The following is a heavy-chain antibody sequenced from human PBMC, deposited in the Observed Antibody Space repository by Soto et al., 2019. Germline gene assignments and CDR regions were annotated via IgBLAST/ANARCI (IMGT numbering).Heavy chain of an antibody. Sequence: SETLSLTCTASGGSISSGGYYWSWIRQHPGKGLEWIGYIYYSGSTYYNPSLKSRVTISVDTSKTQFSLKLSSVTAADTAVYYCARDLRYCSSTSCLHGAYYYYMDVWGKGTTVTVSS. CDR3: ARDLRYCSSTSCLHGAYYYYMDV. CDR1: GGSISSGGYY. V-gene: IGHV4-31*03. D-gene: IGHD2-2*01. CDR2: IYYSGST. J-gene: IGHJ6*03.